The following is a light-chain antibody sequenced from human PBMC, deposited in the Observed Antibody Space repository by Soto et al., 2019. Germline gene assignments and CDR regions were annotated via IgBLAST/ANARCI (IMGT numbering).Light chain of an antibody. V-gene: IGLV6-57*03. CDR3: QSYDRTNVV. CDR1: RGSVASNY. J-gene: IGLJ2*01. Sequence: NFMLTQPHSVSESPGKTITISCARSRGSVASNYVQWFQQRPGSAPTTIIYRDDQRPSGVPDRFSASVDSSSNSASLTISGLKDEDEADYYCQSYDRTNVVFGGGTKVTVL. CDR2: RDD.